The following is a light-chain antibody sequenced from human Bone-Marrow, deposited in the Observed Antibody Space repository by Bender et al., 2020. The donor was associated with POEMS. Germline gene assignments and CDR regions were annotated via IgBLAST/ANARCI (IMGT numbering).Light chain of an antibody. CDR3: VSWDDSLNGMV. V-gene: IGLV1-44*01. CDR2: SSH. CDR1: SSNIGAHA. J-gene: IGLJ2*01. Sequence: QSVLTQPPSASGTPGQRVTISCSGGSSNIGAHAVNWYQHLPGTAPKLLIYSSHRRPSEVPDRFSGSKSGTSASLAIRGLQSEDEADYYCVSWDDSLNGMVFGGGTKLTVL.